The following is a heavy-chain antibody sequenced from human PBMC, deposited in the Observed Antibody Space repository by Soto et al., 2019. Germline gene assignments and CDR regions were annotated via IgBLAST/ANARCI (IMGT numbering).Heavy chain of an antibody. D-gene: IGHD3-22*01. CDR3: GGAGYYDSSGFDF. J-gene: IGHJ4*03. Sequence: PGGSLRLSCAASGFSFSNYGLHWVRQAPGKGLEWVAVVWSDGSLKYYAESVKGRFTISRDNSQKTVYLQMNSLRAEATAAYYCGGAGYYDSSGFDFWGQGTLVTVSS. V-gene: IGHV3-33*01. CDR2: VWSDGSLK. CDR1: GFSFSNYG.